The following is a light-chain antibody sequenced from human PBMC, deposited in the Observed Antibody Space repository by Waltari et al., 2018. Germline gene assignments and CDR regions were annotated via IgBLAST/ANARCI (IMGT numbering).Light chain of an antibody. CDR2: ENN. Sequence: QSVLTQPPSVSGAPGQGVTISCTGSSPNIGTTYGLHWYQQIPGTAPTLLIFENNNRPSGFPDRFSGSKSATSASLAITGLQAEDEGDYYCQSYDSSLSGWVFGGGTKLTVL. V-gene: IGLV1-40*01. CDR1: SPNIGTTYG. J-gene: IGLJ3*02. CDR3: QSYDSSLSGWV.